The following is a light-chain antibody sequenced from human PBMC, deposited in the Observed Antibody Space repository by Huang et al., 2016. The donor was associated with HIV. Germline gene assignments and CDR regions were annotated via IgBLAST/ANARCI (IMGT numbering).Light chain of an antibody. Sequence: DIQMTQSPSSLSASVGDRVTITCRASQSIDKNLNLHQQKPVKAPKLLLSATYNLHSGVPSRFSGSGSATDFTLTISSLQAEDAATYYCQQSYRPPRTFGQGTQLEI. V-gene: IGKV1-39*01. CDR1: QSIDKN. J-gene: IGKJ2*01. CDR3: QQSYRPPRT. CDR2: ATY.